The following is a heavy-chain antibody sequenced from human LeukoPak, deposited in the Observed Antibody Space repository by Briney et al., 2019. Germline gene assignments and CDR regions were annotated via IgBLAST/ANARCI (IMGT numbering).Heavy chain of an antibody. V-gene: IGHV4-38-2*01. CDR1: GYFTSSSYH. CDR3: ARTRYCSGATCYSPELFDS. Sequence: SETLFLTCSVSGYFTSSSYHWGWVRQPPGKGLEWIGSIYHSGNTYYNPSLKSRVTISVDTSMNQFSLKLPSVTAADTAVYYCARTRYCSGATCYSPELFDSWGQGTLVTVSS. D-gene: IGHD2-15*01. J-gene: IGHJ4*02. CDR2: IYHSGNT.